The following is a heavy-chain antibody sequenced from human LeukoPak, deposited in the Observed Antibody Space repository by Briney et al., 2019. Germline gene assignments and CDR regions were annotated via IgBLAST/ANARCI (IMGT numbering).Heavy chain of an antibody. V-gene: IGHV3-21*01. CDR2: ISNNSSYI. Sequence: GSLRLSCAASGFTFSSYSMNWVRQAPGKGLDWVSSISNNSSYIYYADSVKGRFTISRDNDKNSLYLQMNSLRAEETAVYYCARDLTGPDTAMVAMDVWGKGTTVTVSS. CDR3: ARDLTGPDTAMVAMDV. D-gene: IGHD5-18*01. CDR1: GFTFSSYS. J-gene: IGHJ6*04.